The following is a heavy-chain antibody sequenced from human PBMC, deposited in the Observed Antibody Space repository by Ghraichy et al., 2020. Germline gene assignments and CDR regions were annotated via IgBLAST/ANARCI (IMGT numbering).Heavy chain of an antibody. D-gene: IGHD3-16*02. Sequence: ASVKVSCKASGYTFTGYYIHGVRQAPGQGPEWMGWIKPNSGGTNYAQKFQGRVTMTRDTSISTAYMELSRLGSDDTAVYYCAKSLDVCDLSSHSFDIWGQGPIVTVSS. J-gene: IGHJ3*02. CDR2: IKPNSGGT. V-gene: IGHV1-2*02. CDR3: AKSLDVCDLSSHSFDI. CDR1: GYTFTGYY.